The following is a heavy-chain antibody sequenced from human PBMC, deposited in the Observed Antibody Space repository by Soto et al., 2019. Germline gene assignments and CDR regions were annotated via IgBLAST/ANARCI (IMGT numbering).Heavy chain of an antibody. J-gene: IGHJ4*02. Sequence: PSETLSLTCAVYGGSFSSYYWSWIRQPPGKGLEWIGEINDSGSTNYNPSLKSRVTISVDTSRYHFSLKLSSVTAADTAVYYCARDLDYWGQGTLVTVSS. CDR3: ARDLDY. V-gene: IGHV4-34*01. CDR2: INDSGST. CDR1: GGSFSSYY.